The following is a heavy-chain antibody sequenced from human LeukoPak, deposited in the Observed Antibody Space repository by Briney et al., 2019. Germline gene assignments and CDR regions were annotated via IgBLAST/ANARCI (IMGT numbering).Heavy chain of an antibody. D-gene: IGHD3-10*01. CDR3: AREVPGGSGSFHLDY. Sequence: SETLSLTCTVSGGSISSGGYYWSWIRQPPGKGLEWIGYIYHSGSTYYNPSLKSRVTISVDRSKNQFSLKLTSVTAADTAVYYCAREVPGGSGSFHLDYWGQGTLVTVSS. CDR1: GGSISSGGYY. J-gene: IGHJ4*02. V-gene: IGHV4-30-2*01. CDR2: IYHSGST.